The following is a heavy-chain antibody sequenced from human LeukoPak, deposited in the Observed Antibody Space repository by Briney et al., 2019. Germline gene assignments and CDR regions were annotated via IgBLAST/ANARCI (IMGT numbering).Heavy chain of an antibody. CDR1: GYTFTSYG. CDR3: VRGQGGSRDMYYDFWSGYWDEYYFDY. V-gene: IGHV1-18*01. Sequence: ASVKVSCKASGYTFTSYGISWVRQAPGQGLEWMGWISAYNGNTNYAQKLQGRVTMTTDTSTSTAYMELRSLRSDDTAVYYCVRGQGGSRDMYYDFWSGYWDEYYFDYWGQGTLVTVSS. CDR2: ISAYNGNT. J-gene: IGHJ4*02. D-gene: IGHD3-3*01.